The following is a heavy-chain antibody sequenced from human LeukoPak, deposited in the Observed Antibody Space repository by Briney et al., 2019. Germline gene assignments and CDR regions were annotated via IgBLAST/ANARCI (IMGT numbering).Heavy chain of an antibody. Sequence: PSETVSLTCAVSGVSITNFYWSWIRQPPGKGLEWIGYVSGGGGTKYHPSLKSRVTISLDSWSSELSLRLTSVTAADTAVYYCARAGWNNGKAYFQSWGQGTLAIVSS. CDR3: ARAGWNNGKAYFQS. J-gene: IGHJ1*01. V-gene: IGHV4-59*01. CDR2: VSGGGGT. CDR1: GVSITNFY. D-gene: IGHD2-8*01.